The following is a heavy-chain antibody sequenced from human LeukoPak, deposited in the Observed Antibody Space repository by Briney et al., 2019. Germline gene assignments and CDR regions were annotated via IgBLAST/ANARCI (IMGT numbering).Heavy chain of an antibody. CDR3: ARNYVDSGSYPETNWFDP. J-gene: IGHJ5*02. CDR2: IYYSGST. V-gene: IGHV4-59*01. Sequence: SETLSLTCTVSGGSISTYYWSWIREPPGKGLEWIGYIYYSGSTKYNPSLKSRVTISVDTSKNQFSLKLSSVTAADTAVYYCARNYVDSGSYPETNWFDPWGQGTLVTVSS. D-gene: IGHD1-26*01. CDR1: GGSISTYY.